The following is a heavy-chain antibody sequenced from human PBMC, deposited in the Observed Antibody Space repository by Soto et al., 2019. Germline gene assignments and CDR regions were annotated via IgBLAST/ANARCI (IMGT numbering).Heavy chain of an antibody. V-gene: IGHV4-31*03. CDR3: ARDALGGSYYFDY. CDR1: GGSISSGGYY. Sequence: SETLSLTCTVSGGSISSGGYYWSWIRQHPGKGLEWIGYIYYSGSTYYNPSLKSRVTISVDTSKNQFSLKLSSVTAADTAVYYCARDALGGSYYFDYWCQGILVTVSS. CDR2: IYYSGST. J-gene: IGHJ4*02. D-gene: IGHD6-6*01.